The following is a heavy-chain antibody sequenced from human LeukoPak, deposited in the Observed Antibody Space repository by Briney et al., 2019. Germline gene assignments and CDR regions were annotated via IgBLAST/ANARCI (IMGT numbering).Heavy chain of an antibody. J-gene: IGHJ4*02. CDR2: INPNRGGT. Sequence: ASVKVSCKASGYTFTGYYMHWVRQAPGQGLEWMGRINPNRGGTNYAQKFQGRVTMTRDTSISTAYMELSRLRSDDTAVYYCARADIRYCGGDCYSDYWGQGTLVTVSS. V-gene: IGHV1-2*06. D-gene: IGHD2-21*02. CDR1: GYTFTGYY. CDR3: ARADIRYCGGDCYSDY.